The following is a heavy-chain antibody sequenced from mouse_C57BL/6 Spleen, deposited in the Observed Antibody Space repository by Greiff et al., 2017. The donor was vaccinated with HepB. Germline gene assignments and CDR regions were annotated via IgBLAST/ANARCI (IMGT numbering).Heavy chain of an antibody. J-gene: IGHJ2*01. CDR3: ARGGYYGSSYYFDY. D-gene: IGHD1-1*01. CDR1: GYTFTSYW. Sequence: QVQLQQPGAELVKPGASVKMSCKASGYTFTSYWITWVKQRPGQGLEWIGDIYPGSGSTNYNEKFKSKATLTVDTSSSTAYMQLSSLTSEDSAVYYCARGGYYGSSYYFDYWGQGPTLTVSS. V-gene: IGHV1-55*01. CDR2: IYPGSGST.